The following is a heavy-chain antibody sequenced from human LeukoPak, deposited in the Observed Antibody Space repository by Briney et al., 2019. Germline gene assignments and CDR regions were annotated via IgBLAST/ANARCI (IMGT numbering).Heavy chain of an antibody. CDR2: ISWNSGSI. Sequence: GGSLRLSCAASGFTFDDYAMHWVRQAPGKGLEWVSGISWNSGSIGYADSVKGRFTISRDDAKSSLYLQMNSLRAEDTAVYYCARRNAMDVWGQGTTVIVFS. V-gene: IGHV3-9*01. CDR3: ARRNAMDV. CDR1: GFTFDDYA. J-gene: IGHJ6*02.